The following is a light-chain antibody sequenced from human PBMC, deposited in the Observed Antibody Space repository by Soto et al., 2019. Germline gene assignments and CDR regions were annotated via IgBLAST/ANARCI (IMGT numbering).Light chain of an antibody. CDR3: QQYGSSPIT. V-gene: IGKV3D-20*01. Sequence: EVVFTQSLATLSLSPGERTTLYYGASQRISSSYLAWYQQKPGLAPRLLIYDASTRATGIPDRFSGSVSGTDFTLTISRLEPEDFVVYYCQQYGSSPITFGQGTHWRL. CDR2: DAS. J-gene: IGKJ5*01. CDR1: QRISSSY.